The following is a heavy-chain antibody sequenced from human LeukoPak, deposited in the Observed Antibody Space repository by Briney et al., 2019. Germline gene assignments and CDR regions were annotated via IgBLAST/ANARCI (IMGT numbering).Heavy chain of an antibody. CDR1: GFTFSSYA. V-gene: IGHV3-23*01. CDR2: ISGSGGST. CDR3: AKDHLYYYDSSGYPDY. D-gene: IGHD3-22*01. J-gene: IGHJ4*02. Sequence: GGSLRLSCAASGFTFSSYAMSWVRQAPGKGLEWASAISGSGGSTYYADSVKGRFTISRDNSKNTLYLQMNSLRAEDTAVYYCAKDHLYYYDSSGYPDYWGQGTLVTVSS.